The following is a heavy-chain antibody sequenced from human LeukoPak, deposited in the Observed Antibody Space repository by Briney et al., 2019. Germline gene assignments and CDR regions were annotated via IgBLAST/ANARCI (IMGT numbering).Heavy chain of an antibody. Sequence: PGRSLRLSCAASGFTFSSYEMNWVRQAPGKGLEWVSYISSSGSTIYYADSVKGRFTISRDNAKNSLYLQMNSLRAEDTAVYYCARSSSDAFDIWGQGTMVTVSS. CDR3: ARSSSDAFDI. J-gene: IGHJ3*02. CDR1: GFTFSSYE. CDR2: ISSSGSTI. V-gene: IGHV3-48*03.